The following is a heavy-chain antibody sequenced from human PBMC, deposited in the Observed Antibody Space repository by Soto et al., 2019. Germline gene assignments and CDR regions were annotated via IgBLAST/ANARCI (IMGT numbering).Heavy chain of an antibody. Sequence: GGSLRLSCVVSGFTFSRAWMTWVRQAPGKGLEWIGRIKSEIDGGAADYAAPVKGRFTISRDDSRDTMYLQMKRLTIEDTGVYYCTTDVSGPLDDYWGQGTLVTVAS. D-gene: IGHD1-1*01. CDR3: TTDVSGPLDDY. V-gene: IGHV3-15*01. CDR2: IKSEIDGGAA. J-gene: IGHJ4*02. CDR1: GFTFSRAW.